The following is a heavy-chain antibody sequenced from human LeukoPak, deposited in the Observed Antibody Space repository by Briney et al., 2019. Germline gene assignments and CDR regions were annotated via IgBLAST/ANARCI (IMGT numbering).Heavy chain of an antibody. CDR1: GFTFSTYT. V-gene: IGHV3-21*01. CDR3: ARHVVAVGFDY. J-gene: IGHJ4*02. CDR2: ITSSSSYI. Sequence: GGSLRLSCAAAGFTFSTYTMNWVRQAPGKGLEWVSSITSSSSYIYYADSVKGRFTISRDNAKNSLYLQMNSLRVEDTAVYYCARHVVAVGFDYWGQGTLVTVSS. D-gene: IGHD3-22*01.